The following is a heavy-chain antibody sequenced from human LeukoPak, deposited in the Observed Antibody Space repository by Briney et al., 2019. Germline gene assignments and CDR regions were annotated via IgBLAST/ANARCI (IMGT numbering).Heavy chain of an antibody. CDR2: IQYHASNN. Sequence: GGSLRLSCAAYGFTLSSYGMDWVRQAPGKGVEWLEFIQYHASNNYYAHSVNVRFTISRDNSKNTLYLQMNSLRAEDTAVYYCANSGWSPKAWGQGTLVTVSS. CDR3: ANSGWSPKA. D-gene: IGHD6-19*01. CDR1: GFTLSSYG. J-gene: IGHJ5*02. V-gene: IGHV3-30*02.